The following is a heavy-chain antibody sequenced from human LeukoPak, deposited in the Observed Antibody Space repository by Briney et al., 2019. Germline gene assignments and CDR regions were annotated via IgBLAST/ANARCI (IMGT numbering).Heavy chain of an antibody. CDR3: ARVRINYYYMDV. V-gene: IGHV4-39*07. J-gene: IGHJ6*03. Sequence: SETLSLTCTVSGGSISSSSYYWSWIRQPPGKGLEWIGEINHSGSTNYNPSLKSRVTISVDTSKNQFSLKLSSVTAADTAVYYCARVRINYYYMDVWGKGTTVTVSS. CDR1: GGSISSSSYY. D-gene: IGHD2-15*01. CDR2: INHSGST.